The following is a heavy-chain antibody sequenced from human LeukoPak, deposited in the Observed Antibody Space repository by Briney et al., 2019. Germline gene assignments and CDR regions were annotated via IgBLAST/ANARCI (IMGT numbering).Heavy chain of an antibody. J-gene: IGHJ4*02. CDR3: VRYCSSTSCFPHPYYFDY. D-gene: IGHD2-2*01. CDR2: ISGSGGST. V-gene: IGHV3-23*01. Sequence: PGGSLRLSCAASGFTFSSYAMSWVRQAPGKGLEWVSAISGSGGSTYYADSVKGRFTISRDKSKNTLYLQMNSLRAEDTAVYYCVRYCSSTSCFPHPYYFDYWGQGTLVTVSS. CDR1: GFTFSSYA.